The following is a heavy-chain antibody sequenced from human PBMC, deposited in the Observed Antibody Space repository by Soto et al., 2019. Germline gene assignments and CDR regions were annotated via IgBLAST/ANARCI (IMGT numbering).Heavy chain of an antibody. J-gene: IGHJ5*02. CDR1: GGSISSGGYS. CDR3: ARVPDR. Sequence: TLSLTCAVSGGSISSGGYSWSWIQQPPGKGLEWIGYIYHSGSTYYNPSLKSRVTISVDRSKNQFSLKLSSVTAADTAVYYCARVPDRWGQGTLVTVSS. V-gene: IGHV4-30-2*01. D-gene: IGHD2-2*01. CDR2: IYHSGST.